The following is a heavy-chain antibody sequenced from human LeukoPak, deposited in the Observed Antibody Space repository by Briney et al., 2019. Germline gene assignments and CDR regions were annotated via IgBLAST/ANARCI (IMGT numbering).Heavy chain of an antibody. CDR1: GYTFTGYY. CDR2: INPNSGGT. Sequence: ASVKVSCKASGYTFTGYYMHWVRQAPGQGLEWMGWINPNSGGTNYAQKFQGRVTMTRDTSISTAYMELSRLRSDDTAVYYCAREGYYYDSSCYYEPFDYWGQGTLVTVSS. D-gene: IGHD3-22*01. V-gene: IGHV1-2*02. CDR3: AREGYYYDSSCYYEPFDY. J-gene: IGHJ4*02.